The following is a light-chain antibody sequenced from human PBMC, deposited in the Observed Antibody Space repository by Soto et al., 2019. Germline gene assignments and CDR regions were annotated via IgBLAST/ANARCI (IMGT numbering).Light chain of an antibody. CDR2: EVR. Sequence: QSALTQPASVSWSPGQSITVSCTGTNTDVGGYNYVSWYQHRPGKAPRLMIYEVRNRLSGVSNRFSGSKSGNTASLTISGLQSEDEAEYYCTSYTPTGALVFGSGTKVTVL. J-gene: IGLJ6*01. CDR3: TSYTPTGALV. V-gene: IGLV2-14*01. CDR1: NTDVGGYNY.